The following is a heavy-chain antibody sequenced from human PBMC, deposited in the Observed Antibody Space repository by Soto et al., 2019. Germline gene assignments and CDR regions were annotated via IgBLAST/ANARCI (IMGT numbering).Heavy chain of an antibody. Sequence: XDSLKVSWKCSGNRFTTYWIGLVLQMPGKGLEWMGIIYLGDSDTRYSPSFQGQVTISADKSISTAFLQWSSLKASDTAMYYCARNPVSGDYAGFVVWGQGTTVTVSS. D-gene: IGHD4-17*01. CDR1: GNRFTTYW. CDR2: IYLGDSDT. V-gene: IGHV5-51*01. CDR3: ARNPVSGDYAGFVV. J-gene: IGHJ6*02.